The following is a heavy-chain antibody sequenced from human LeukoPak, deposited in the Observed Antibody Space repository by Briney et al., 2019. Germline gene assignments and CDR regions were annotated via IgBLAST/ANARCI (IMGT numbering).Heavy chain of an antibody. CDR3: ARFAAGTVDY. Sequence: SETLSLTCTVSGGSISSYYWSWIRQPPGKGLEWIGYIYYSGSTNYNPSLKSRVTISVDTSKNQFSLKLSSVTSADTAVYYCARFAAGTVDYWGQGTLVTVSS. V-gene: IGHV4-59*01. D-gene: IGHD6-19*01. CDR2: IYYSGST. CDR1: GGSISSYY. J-gene: IGHJ4*02.